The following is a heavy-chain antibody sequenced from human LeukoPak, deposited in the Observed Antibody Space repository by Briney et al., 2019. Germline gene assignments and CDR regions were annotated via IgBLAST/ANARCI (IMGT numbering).Heavy chain of an antibody. V-gene: IGHV3-7*01. CDR3: AREGSAYSAYYFDY. D-gene: IGHD3-16*01. CDR2: VKQDGSER. Sequence: GGSLRLSFAASGFTFSRDWMAWVRQAPGKGVEWLANVKQDGSERYYFPSVKGRFTISRDNAKNSLYLQMNSLRAEDTAVYYCAREGSAYSAYYFDYWGQGTLVTVSS. CDR1: GFTFSRDW. J-gene: IGHJ4*02.